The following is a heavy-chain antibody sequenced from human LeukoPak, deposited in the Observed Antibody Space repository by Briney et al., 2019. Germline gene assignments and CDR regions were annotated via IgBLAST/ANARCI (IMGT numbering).Heavy chain of an antibody. Sequence: PGGPLRLSCAASGFTFRRYAMHWVRQAPGKGLEWVAALSFDETYKFYADSVKGRFIISRDNSNNTLSLEMNSLRTEDTAVYFCARGKGGPFKYWGQGTLVTVSS. D-gene: IGHD2-15*01. V-gene: IGHV3-30*01. J-gene: IGHJ4*02. CDR2: LSFDETYK. CDR3: ARGKGGPFKY. CDR1: GFTFRRYA.